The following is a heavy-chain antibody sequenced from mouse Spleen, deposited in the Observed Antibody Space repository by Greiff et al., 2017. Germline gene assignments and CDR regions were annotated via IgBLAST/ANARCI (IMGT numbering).Heavy chain of an antibody. V-gene: IGHV1S81*02. CDR3: ARGGYDGDYYAMDY. Sequence: VKLVESGAELVKPGASVKLSCKASGYTFTSYWMHWVKQRPGQGLEWIGEINPSNGRTNYNEKFKSKATLTVDTSSSTAYMQLSSLTSEDSAVYYCARGGYDGDYYAMDYWGQGTSVTVSS. D-gene: IGHD3-1*01. J-gene: IGHJ4*01. CDR2: INPSNGRT. CDR1: GYTFTSYW.